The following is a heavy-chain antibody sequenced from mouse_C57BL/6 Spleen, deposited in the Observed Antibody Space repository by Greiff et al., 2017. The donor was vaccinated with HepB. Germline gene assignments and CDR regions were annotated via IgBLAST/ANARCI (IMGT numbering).Heavy chain of an antibody. J-gene: IGHJ4*01. CDR2: IYPRSGNT. CDR1: GYTFTSYG. V-gene: IGHV1-81*01. CDR3: ARYPITTVVARAMDY. D-gene: IGHD1-1*01. Sequence: QVQLKESGAELARPGASVKLSCKASGYTFTSYGISWVKQRTGQGLEWIGEIYPRSGNTYYNEKFKGKATLTADKSSSTAYMELRSLTSEDSAVYFCARYPITTVVARAMDYWGQGTSVTVSS.